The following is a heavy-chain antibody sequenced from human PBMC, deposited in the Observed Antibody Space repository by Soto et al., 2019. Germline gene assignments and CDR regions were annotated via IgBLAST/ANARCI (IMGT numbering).Heavy chain of an antibody. V-gene: IGHV6-1*01. CDR3: AREGGYCSGGSCYLFNYISCMEV. J-gene: IGHJ6*01. Sequence: STTLSLTCAISGDSVSSNSAAWNLIRQSPSRGLEWLGRTYYRSKWYNDYAVSVKSRITINPDTSKNQFSLQLNSVTPEDTAVYYCAREGGYCSGGSCYLFNYISCMEVWGQEATVAVFS. D-gene: IGHD2-15*01. CDR1: GDSVSSNSAA. CDR2: TYYRSKWYN.